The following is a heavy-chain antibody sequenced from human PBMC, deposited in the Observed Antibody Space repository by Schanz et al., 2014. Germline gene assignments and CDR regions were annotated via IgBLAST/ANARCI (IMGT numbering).Heavy chain of an antibody. CDR2: ISGSGGST. Sequence: VQLVESGGGLVQPGGSLRLSCVASGFTFSSYGMHWVRQAPGKGLEWVSAISGSGGSTYYADSVKGRFTISRDNSKNTLYLQMNSLRAEDTAVYYCAKDPSHGDYDYYFDYWGQGTLVTVSS. CDR3: AKDPSHGDYDYYFDY. CDR1: GFTFSSYG. V-gene: IGHV3-23*04. D-gene: IGHD3-22*01. J-gene: IGHJ4*02.